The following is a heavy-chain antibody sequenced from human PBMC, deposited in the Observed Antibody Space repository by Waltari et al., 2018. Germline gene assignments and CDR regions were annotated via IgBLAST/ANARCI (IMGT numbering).Heavy chain of an antibody. CDR3: AKHRRITMTVYTY. D-gene: IGHD3-22*01. CDR1: GFTFRSYA. V-gene: IGHV3-23*01. J-gene: IGHJ4*02. CDR2: ISGSGGST. Sequence: EVQLLESGGGLVQPGGSLRLSCAASGFTFRSYAMSWVRQAPGKGLEWVSAISGSGGSTYYADSVKGRFTISRDNSKNTLYLQMNSLRAEDTAVYYCAKHRRITMTVYTYWGQGTLVTVSS.